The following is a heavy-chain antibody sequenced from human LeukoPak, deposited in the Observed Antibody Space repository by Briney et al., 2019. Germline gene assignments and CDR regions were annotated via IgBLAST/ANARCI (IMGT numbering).Heavy chain of an antibody. V-gene: IGHV3-30*03. CDR3: AIIPDHYYDSSGYLDY. CDR1: GFTFSSYG. CDR2: ISYDGSNK. J-gene: IGHJ4*02. D-gene: IGHD3-22*01. Sequence: PGGSLRLSCAASGFTFSSYGMHWVRQAPGKGLEWVAVISYDGSNKYYADSVKGRFTISRDNSKNTLYLQMNSLRAEDTAVYYCAIIPDHYYDSSGYLDYWGQGTLVTVSS.